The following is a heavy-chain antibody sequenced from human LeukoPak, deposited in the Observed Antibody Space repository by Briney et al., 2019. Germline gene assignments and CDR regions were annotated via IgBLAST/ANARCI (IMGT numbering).Heavy chain of an antibody. J-gene: IGHJ4*02. CDR2: IYSGGST. CDR1: GVTLSSNY. V-gene: IGHV3-53*01. CDR3: ARDVGTFDY. D-gene: IGHD1-26*01. Sequence: GGSLRLSCAAPGVTLSSNYMSWVRPAPGKGVEWVSVIYSGGSTYYADSVKGRFTISRDNSKNTLCLQMNSLRAEDTAVYYCARDVGTFDYWGQGTLVTVSS.